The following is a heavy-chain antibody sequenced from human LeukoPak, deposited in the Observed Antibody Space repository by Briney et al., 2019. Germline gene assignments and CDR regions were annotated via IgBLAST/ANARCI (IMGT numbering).Heavy chain of an antibody. J-gene: IGHJ3*02. CDR3: ASQGPIDAFDI. V-gene: IGHV3-9*01. Sequence: GGPLRLSCAASGFTFDDYAMHWVRQAPGKGLEWVSGISWNSGSIGYADSVKGRFTISRDNAKNSLYLQMNSLRAEDTALYYCASQGPIDAFDIWGQGTMVTVSS. CDR1: GFTFDDYA. CDR2: ISWNSGSI.